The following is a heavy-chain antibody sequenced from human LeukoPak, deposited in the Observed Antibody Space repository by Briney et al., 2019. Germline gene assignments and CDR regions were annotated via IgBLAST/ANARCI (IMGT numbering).Heavy chain of an antibody. Sequence: SETLSLTCTVSGDSISSYYWSWIRQPPGKGLEWIGYVYYSGSTNYNPSLRSRVAISVDTSKNQFSLKLSSVTAADTAVYYCAKRATAAGTGHNWYFDLWGRGTLVTVSS. V-gene: IGHV4-59*01. J-gene: IGHJ2*01. CDR3: AKRATAAGTGHNWYFDL. D-gene: IGHD6-13*01. CDR1: GDSISSYY. CDR2: VYYSGST.